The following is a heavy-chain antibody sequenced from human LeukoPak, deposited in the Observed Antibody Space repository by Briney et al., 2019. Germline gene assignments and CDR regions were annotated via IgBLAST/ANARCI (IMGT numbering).Heavy chain of an antibody. V-gene: IGHV4-34*01. J-gene: IGHJ3*02. Sequence: QASETLSLTCAVYGGSFSGYYWSWIRQPPGKRLEWIGEINHSGSTHYNPSLKSRVTISVDPSKNQFSLKLSSVTAADTALYYCARPAGIAAAGEAFDIWGQGTMVTVSS. CDR3: ARPAGIAAAGEAFDI. D-gene: IGHD6-13*01. CDR1: GGSFSGYY. CDR2: INHSGST.